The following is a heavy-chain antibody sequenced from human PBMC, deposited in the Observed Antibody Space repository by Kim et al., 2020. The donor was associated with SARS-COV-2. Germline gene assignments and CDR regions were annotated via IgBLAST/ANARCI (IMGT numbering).Heavy chain of an antibody. CDR1: GGTFSSYA. D-gene: IGHD1-1*01. CDR3: ARDQGERGARYYGMDV. V-gene: IGHV1-69*13. CDR2: IIPIFGTA. Sequence: SVKVSCKASGGTFSSYAISWVRQAPGQGLEWMGGIIPIFGTANYAQKFQGRVTITADESTSTAYMELSSLRSEDTAVYYCARDQGERGARYYGMDVWGQGTTVTVSS. J-gene: IGHJ6*02.